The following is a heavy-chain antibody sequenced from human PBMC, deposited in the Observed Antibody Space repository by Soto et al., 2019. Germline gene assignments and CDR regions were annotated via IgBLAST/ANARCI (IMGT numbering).Heavy chain of an antibody. CDR3: ARCCAVNACRSWHYCTMDT. J-gene: IGHJ6*04. V-gene: IGHV1-18*04. CDR1: GYTFSSYG. CDR2: ISAYNGNT. Sequence: QVPLVQSGAEVKKPGASVKVSCKASGYTFSSYGISWVRQAPGQGLEWMGWISAYNGNTNYAQKLPGRVTMTTDTSSSAAYLELKNLGSDEAATYNCARCCAVNACRSWHYCTMDTGGKGTSSPFPS. D-gene: IGHD2-2*01.